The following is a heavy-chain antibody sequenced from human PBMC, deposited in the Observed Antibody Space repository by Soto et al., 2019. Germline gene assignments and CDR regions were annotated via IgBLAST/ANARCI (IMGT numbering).Heavy chain of an antibody. Sequence: QVQLQQWGAGLLKPSETLSLTCAVYGGSFSGYYWSWIRQPPGKGLEWIGEINHSGSTNYNPSLKSRVXXSXDXXKTQFSLKLSSVTAADTAVYYCARLPRGYNYGMDVWGQGTTVTVSS. CDR3: ARLPRGYNYGMDV. CDR1: GGSFSGYY. CDR2: INHSGST. J-gene: IGHJ6*02. V-gene: IGHV4-34*01.